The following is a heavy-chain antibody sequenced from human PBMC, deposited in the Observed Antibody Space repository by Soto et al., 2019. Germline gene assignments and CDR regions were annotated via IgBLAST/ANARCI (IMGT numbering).Heavy chain of an antibody. V-gene: IGHV5-51*01. CDR2: IYPGDSDT. CDR3: ARREYCGGDCYAFDI. J-gene: IGHJ3*02. Sequence: PGESLKISCKGSGYSFTSYWIGWVRQMPGKGLEWMGIIYPGDSDTRYSPSFQGQVTISADKSISTAYLQWSSLKASDTAMYYCARREYCGGDCYAFDIWGQGTMVTVSS. D-gene: IGHD2-21*01. CDR1: GYSFTSYW.